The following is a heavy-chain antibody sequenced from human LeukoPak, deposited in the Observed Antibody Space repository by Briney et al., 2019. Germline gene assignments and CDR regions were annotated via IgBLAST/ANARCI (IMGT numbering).Heavy chain of an antibody. CDR1: GGTFSSYA. V-gene: IGHV1-46*01. Sequence: ASVKVSCKASGGTFSSYAISWVRQAPGQGLEWMGIINPGGGSTSYAQKFQGRVTMTRDKSTSTVYMELSSLSSEDTAVHYCAREAAGGTTSFDYWGQGTLATVSS. CDR2: INPGGGST. D-gene: IGHD6-13*01. CDR3: AREAAGGTTSFDY. J-gene: IGHJ4*02.